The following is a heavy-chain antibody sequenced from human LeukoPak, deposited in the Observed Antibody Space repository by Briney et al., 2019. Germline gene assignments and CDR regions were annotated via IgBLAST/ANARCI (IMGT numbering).Heavy chain of an antibody. D-gene: IGHD6-13*01. V-gene: IGHV1-18*01. CDR2: ISAYNGNT. Sequence: GASVKVSCKASGYTFTSYGISWVRQAPGQGLEWMGWISAYNGNTNYAQKLQGRVTMTTDTSTSTAYMELRSLRSDDTAVYYCARDPHSSSWYWYYGMDVWGQGTTVTVSS. J-gene: IGHJ6*02. CDR3: ARDPHSSSWYWYYGMDV. CDR1: GYTFTSYG.